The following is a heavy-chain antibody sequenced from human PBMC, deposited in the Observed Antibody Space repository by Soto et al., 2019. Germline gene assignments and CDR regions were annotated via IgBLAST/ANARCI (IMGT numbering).Heavy chain of an antibody. Sequence: QVQLQESGPGLVKPSETLSLTCTVSGGSISSYYWSWIRQPPGKGLEWIGYIYYSGSTNYNPSLKSRVTISVDTSKNQFSLKLSSVTAADTAVYYCARMAYYDILTGYSYFDYWGQGTLVTVSS. CDR3: ARMAYYDILTGYSYFDY. J-gene: IGHJ4*02. CDR2: IYYSGST. V-gene: IGHV4-59*08. CDR1: GGSISSYY. D-gene: IGHD3-9*01.